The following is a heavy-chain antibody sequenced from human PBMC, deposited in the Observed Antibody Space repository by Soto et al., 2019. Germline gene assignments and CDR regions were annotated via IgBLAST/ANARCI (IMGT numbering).Heavy chain of an antibody. Sequence: SVKVSCKASGGTFSSYTISWVRQAPGQGLEWMGRIIPILGIANYAQKFQGRVTITADKSTSTAYMELSSLRSEDTAVYYCARDLIAARPVSWWFDPWGQGTLVTVSS. CDR2: IIPILGIA. D-gene: IGHD6-6*01. J-gene: IGHJ5*02. CDR1: GGTFSSYT. V-gene: IGHV1-69*04. CDR3: ARDLIAARPVSWWFDP.